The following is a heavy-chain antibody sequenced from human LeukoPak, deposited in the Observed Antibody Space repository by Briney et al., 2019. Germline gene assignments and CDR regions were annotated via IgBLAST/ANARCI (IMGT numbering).Heavy chain of an antibody. CDR1: GFTFSSYS. J-gene: IGHJ6*02. CDR3: AREEGTAMAPSYYYGMDV. Sequence: PGGSLRLSCAASGFTFSSYSMNWVRQAPGKGLEWVSSISSSSSYIYYADSVKGRFTISRDNAKNSLYLQMNSLRAEGTAVYYCAREEGTAMAPSYYYGMDVWGQGTTVTVSS. CDR2: ISSSSSYI. V-gene: IGHV3-21*01. D-gene: IGHD5-18*01.